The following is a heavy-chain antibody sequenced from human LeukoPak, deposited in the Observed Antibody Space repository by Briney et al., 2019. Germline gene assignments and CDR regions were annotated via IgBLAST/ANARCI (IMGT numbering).Heavy chain of an antibody. CDR3: ARDADTAVVTGRFDK. Sequence: PGGSLRLSCAASGFTFSSYGMHWVRQAPGKGLEWVAFIRYDGSNKYYADSVKGRFTISRDNSKNTLYLQMNSLRAEDTAVYYCARDADTAVVTGRFDKWGQGTLVTVSS. V-gene: IGHV3-30*02. D-gene: IGHD5-18*01. J-gene: IGHJ4*02. CDR1: GFTFSSYG. CDR2: IRYDGSNK.